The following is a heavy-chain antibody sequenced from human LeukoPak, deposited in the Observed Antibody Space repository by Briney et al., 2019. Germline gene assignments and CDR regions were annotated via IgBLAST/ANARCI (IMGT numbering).Heavy chain of an antibody. CDR2: ISGSGGST. J-gene: IGHJ3*02. CDR1: GFTLSRYA. V-gene: IGHV3-23*01. D-gene: IGHD1-26*01. Sequence: GGSLRLSCAASGFTLSRYAMSWVRQAPGKGAEWVSTISGSGGSTYYADSVKGRFTISRDNSKNTLYLQMNSLRAEDTAVYYCAKGSLIVGAINAFDIWGQGTMVTVSS. CDR3: AKGSLIVGAINAFDI.